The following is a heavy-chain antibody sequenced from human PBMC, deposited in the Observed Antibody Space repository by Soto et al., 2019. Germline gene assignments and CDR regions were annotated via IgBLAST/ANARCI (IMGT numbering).Heavy chain of an antibody. Sequence: SETMSLTCTVSGGSLSSGDYYWSWIRQPPGKGLEWIGYIYYSGSTYYNPSLKSRVTISVDTSKNQFSLKLSSVTAADTAVYYCARATYYYDSSGYNYFDYWGQGTLVTVSS. CDR1: GGSLSSGDYY. CDR3: ARATYYYDSSGYNYFDY. V-gene: IGHV4-30-4*01. D-gene: IGHD3-22*01. J-gene: IGHJ4*02. CDR2: IYYSGST.